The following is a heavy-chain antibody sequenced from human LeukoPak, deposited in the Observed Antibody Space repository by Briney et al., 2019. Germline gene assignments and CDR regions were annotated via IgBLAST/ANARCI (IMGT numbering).Heavy chain of an antibody. CDR2: ITGSGGST. CDR3: ARDQGYMDV. CDR1: GFTFTTYA. Sequence: GGSLRLSCGASGFTFTTYAMTWVRQAPGKGLEWVSSITGSGGSTYYGDSVKGRFTISRDNSKNTLYLQMNSLRAEDTAVYYCARDQGYMDVWGKGTTVTISS. V-gene: IGHV3-23*01. J-gene: IGHJ6*03.